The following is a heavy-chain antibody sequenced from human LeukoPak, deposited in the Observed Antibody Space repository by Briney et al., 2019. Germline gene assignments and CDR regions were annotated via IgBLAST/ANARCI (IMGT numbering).Heavy chain of an antibody. D-gene: IGHD3-22*01. Sequence: ASVKVSCKASGYTFTSYGISWVRQAPGQGLEWMGWISAYNGNTNYAQKFQGRVTMTRDTSTSTVYMELSSLRSEDTAVYYCAREGHADYYDSSGYPGPYFDYWGQGTLVTVSS. J-gene: IGHJ4*02. CDR3: AREGHADYYDSSGYPGPYFDY. V-gene: IGHV1-18*01. CDR1: GYTFTSYG. CDR2: ISAYNGNT.